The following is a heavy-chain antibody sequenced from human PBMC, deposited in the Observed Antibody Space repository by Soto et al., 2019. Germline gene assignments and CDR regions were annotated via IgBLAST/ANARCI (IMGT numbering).Heavy chain of an antibody. J-gene: IGHJ5*02. V-gene: IGHV4-4*07. D-gene: IGHD3-3*01. Sequence: SETLSLTCTVTGGAISGYYWTWIRQSDGEGLEWIGRIYSSGSTNYNPSLKSRVTISLDTSMNYFSLRLSSVTAADTAVYYCARGQRFSDWFDPWGQGTLVTVSS. CDR2: IYSSGST. CDR1: GGAISGYY. CDR3: ARGQRFSDWFDP.